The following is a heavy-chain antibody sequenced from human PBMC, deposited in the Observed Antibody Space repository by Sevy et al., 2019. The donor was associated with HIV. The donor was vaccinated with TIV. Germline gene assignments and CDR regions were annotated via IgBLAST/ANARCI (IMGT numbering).Heavy chain of an antibody. V-gene: IGHV3-23*01. D-gene: IGHD3-16*01. CDR2: ISGSGGST. J-gene: IGHJ4*02. CDR1: GFTFSSYA. CDR3: AKDYDYVWGSFDY. Sequence: GGSLRLSCAASGFTFSSYAMSWVRQAPGKGLEWVSAISGSGGSTYYADSVKGRFTISRDNSKNTLYLQMNSQRAEDTAVYYCAKDYDYVWGSFDYWGQGTLVTVSS.